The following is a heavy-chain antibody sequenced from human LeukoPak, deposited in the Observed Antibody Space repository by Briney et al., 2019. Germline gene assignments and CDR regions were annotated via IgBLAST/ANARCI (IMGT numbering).Heavy chain of an antibody. CDR3: PGRAARFFDY. J-gene: IGHJ4*02. D-gene: IGHD1-26*01. CDR2: IFYSGGS. CDR1: GDSLNSYY. Sequence: SETLSLTCTVSGDSLNSYYWSRIRQPPRGGLQRGGYIFYSGGSDHNTYLRSRVATSVETSNNQFFLMLTSATAAARAVYYCPGRAARFFDYWGQGILVTVSS. V-gene: IGHV4-59*12.